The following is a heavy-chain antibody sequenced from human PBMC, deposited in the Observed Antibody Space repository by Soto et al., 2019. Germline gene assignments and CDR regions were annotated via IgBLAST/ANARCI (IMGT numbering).Heavy chain of an antibody. CDR3: ARDSGSYRGDY. CDR1: GYTFTSYA. V-gene: IGHV1-18*01. D-gene: IGHD1-26*01. Sequence: QVQLVQSGAEVKKPGASVKVSCKASGYTFTSYAISWVRQAPGQGLEWMGWISGYNGNTNYAQKFQDRVTMTTDTPTSTAYMDLRSLRSDDTAVYYCARDSGSYRGDYWGQGTLVTVSS. J-gene: IGHJ4*02. CDR2: ISGYNGNT.